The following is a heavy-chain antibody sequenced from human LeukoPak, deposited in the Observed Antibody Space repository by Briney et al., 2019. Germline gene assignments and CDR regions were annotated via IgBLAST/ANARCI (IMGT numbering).Heavy chain of an antibody. CDR3: ARDEYCSGGSCYRGGNWFDP. V-gene: IGHV3-21*01. J-gene: IGHJ5*02. D-gene: IGHD2-15*01. CDR1: GFTFSSYS. CDR2: ISSSSSYI. Sequence: GGSLRLSCAASGFTFSSYSMNWVRQAPGKGLEWVPSISSSSSYIYYADSVKGRFTISRDNAKNSLYLQMNSLRAEDTAVYYCARDEYCSGGSCYRGGNWFDPWGQGTLVTVSS.